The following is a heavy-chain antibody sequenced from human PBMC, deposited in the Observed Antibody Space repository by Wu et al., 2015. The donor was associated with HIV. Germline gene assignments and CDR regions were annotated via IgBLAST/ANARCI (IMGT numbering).Heavy chain of an antibody. CDR2: INPNSGGT. V-gene: IGHV1-2*02. D-gene: IGHD6-13*01. CDR1: GYTFTGYY. J-gene: IGHJ5*02. Sequence: QVQLVQSGAEVKKPGASVKVSCKASGYTFTGYYMHWVRQAPGQGLEWMGWINPNSGGTNYAQKFQGRVTMTRDTSISTAYMELSRLRSDDTAVYYCARVPSAAAGRGWFDPWGQGTLVTVSS. CDR3: ARVPSAAAGRGWFDP.